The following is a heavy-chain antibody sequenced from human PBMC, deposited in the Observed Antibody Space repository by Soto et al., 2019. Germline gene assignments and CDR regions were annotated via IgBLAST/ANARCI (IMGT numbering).Heavy chain of an antibody. CDR3: ARGEYSSSSGTWFDP. V-gene: IGHV1-2*04. CDR2: INPNSGGT. D-gene: IGHD6-6*01. J-gene: IGHJ5*02. Sequence: QVPLVQSGAEVKKPGASVKVSCKASGYTFTGYYMHWVRQAPGQGLEWMGWINPNSGGTNYAQKFQGWVTMTRDTSISTAYMELSRLRSDDTAVYYCARGEYSSSSGTWFDPWGQGTLVTVSS. CDR1: GYTFTGYY.